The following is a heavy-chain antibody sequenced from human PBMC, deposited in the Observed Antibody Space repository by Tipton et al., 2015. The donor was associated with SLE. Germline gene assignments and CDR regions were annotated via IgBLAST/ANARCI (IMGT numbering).Heavy chain of an antibody. Sequence: SGFPFSNHGMHWVRQAPGKGLEWVAVIWFDGSNQYSADSVKGRFIISRDNSKNTLYLQMNSLRAEDTAVYYCAKDAFYASGWLALWGQGALVTVYS. V-gene: IGHV3-33*06. CDR1: GFPFSNHG. D-gene: IGHD2/OR15-2a*01. CDR3: AKDAFYASGWLAL. CDR2: IWFDGSNQ. J-gene: IGHJ5*02.